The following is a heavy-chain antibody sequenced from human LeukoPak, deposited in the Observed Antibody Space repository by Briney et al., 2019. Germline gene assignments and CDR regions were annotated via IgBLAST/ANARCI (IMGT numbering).Heavy chain of an antibody. CDR2: IIPIFGTA. J-gene: IGHJ4*02. Sequence: SVKVSCKASGGTFGSYAISWVRQAPGQGLEWMGRIIPIFGTANYAQKFQGRVTITTDESTSTAYMELSSLRSEDTAVYYCARVTGTTFILNYWGQGTLVTVSS. V-gene: IGHV1-69*05. CDR1: GGTFGSYA. CDR3: ARVTGTTFILNY. D-gene: IGHD1-7*01.